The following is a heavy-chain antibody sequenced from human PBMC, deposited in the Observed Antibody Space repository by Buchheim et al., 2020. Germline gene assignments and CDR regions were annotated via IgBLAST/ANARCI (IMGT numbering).Heavy chain of an antibody. CDR1: GFTFSDYY. Sequence: QVHLVESGGDLVKPGGSLRLSCAASGFTFSDYYIHWIRQAPGKGLEWISYITGRGDTIYYADSVKGRFTISRDNTRNSVFLQMNSLSADDTAVYYCARDDFWSGHFDYWGQGTL. D-gene: IGHD3-3*01. V-gene: IGHV3-11*01. CDR2: ITGRGDTI. CDR3: ARDDFWSGHFDY. J-gene: IGHJ4*02.